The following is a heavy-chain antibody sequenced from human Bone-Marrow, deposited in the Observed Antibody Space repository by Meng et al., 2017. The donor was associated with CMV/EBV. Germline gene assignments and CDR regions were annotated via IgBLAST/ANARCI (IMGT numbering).Heavy chain of an antibody. J-gene: IGHJ6*04. CDR2: INPSGGST. CDR3: AREGGIVCSSTSCYTEPGGMDV. V-gene: IGHV1-46*01. CDR1: GYTFTSYY. D-gene: IGHD2-2*02. Sequence: ASVKVSCKASGYTFTSYYMHWVRQAPGQGLKWMGIINPSGGSTSYAQKFQGRVTMTRDTSTSTVYMELSSLRSEDTAVYYCAREGGIVCSSTSCYTEPGGMDVWGKGNPGHRRL.